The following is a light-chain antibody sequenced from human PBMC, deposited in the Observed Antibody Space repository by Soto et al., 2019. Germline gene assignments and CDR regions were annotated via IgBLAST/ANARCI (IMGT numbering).Light chain of an antibody. Sequence: DIQMTQSPSTLSASVGDRVTITCRASQSVSRWLAWYHQEPGKAPKLLIYDASSLESGVPSRFSGSGSGTEFTLTISSLQPDDFATYYCQQYNSYSPITFGQGTRLEIK. CDR2: DAS. CDR3: QQYNSYSPIT. J-gene: IGKJ5*01. CDR1: QSVSRW. V-gene: IGKV1-5*01.